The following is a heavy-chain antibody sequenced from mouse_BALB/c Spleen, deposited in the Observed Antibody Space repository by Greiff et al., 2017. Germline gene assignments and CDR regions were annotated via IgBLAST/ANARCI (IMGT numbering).Heavy chain of an antibody. CDR1: GFNIKDYY. Sequence: VQLQQSGAELVRPGALVKLSCTASGFNIKDYYMHWVKQRPEQGLEWIGWIDPENGNTIYDPKFQGKASITADTSSNTAYLQLSSLTSEDTAVYYCARNYGSSPFAYWGQGTLVTVSA. V-gene: IGHV14-1*02. D-gene: IGHD1-1*01. CDR3: ARNYGSSPFAY. J-gene: IGHJ3*01. CDR2: IDPENGNT.